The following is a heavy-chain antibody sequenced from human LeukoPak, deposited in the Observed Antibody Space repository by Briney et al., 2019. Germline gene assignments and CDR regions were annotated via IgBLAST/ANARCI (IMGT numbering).Heavy chain of an antibody. CDR3: ARDGGSYYPYFYYYYMDV. V-gene: IGHV3-7*01. CDR2: IKQDGSEK. CDR1: GFTFSSYE. D-gene: IGHD1-26*01. J-gene: IGHJ6*03. Sequence: GGSLRLSCAASGFTFSSYEMNWVRQAPGKGLEWVANIKQDGSEKYYVDSVKGRFTISRDNAKNSLYLQMNSLRAEDTAVYYCARDGGSYYPYFYYYYMDVWGEGTTVTVSS.